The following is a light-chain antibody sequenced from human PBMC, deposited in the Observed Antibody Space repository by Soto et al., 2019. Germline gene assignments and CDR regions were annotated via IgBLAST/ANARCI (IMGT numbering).Light chain of an antibody. J-gene: IGLJ1*01. Sequence: QSVLTQPASVSGSPGQSITISCTGTSSDVGGYNYVSWYQQHPGKAPKLMIYDVSNRPSGVSNRFSGSKSGNTASLINSGRQAEDEADYYCSQYASSSTEQPFRTGTKGPVL. CDR1: SSDVGGYNY. V-gene: IGLV2-14*01. CDR2: DVS. CDR3: SQYASSSTEQP.